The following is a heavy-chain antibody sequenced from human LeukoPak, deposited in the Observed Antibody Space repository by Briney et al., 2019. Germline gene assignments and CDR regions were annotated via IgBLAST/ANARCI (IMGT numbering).Heavy chain of an antibody. V-gene: IGHV3-23*01. J-gene: IGHJ4*02. D-gene: IGHD6-19*01. CDR3: ARGWSYYFDY. CDR1: GFTFSRHA. Sequence: GGSLRLSCAASGFTFSRHAMSWVRLAPGRGLEWVSAISGSDGNTYHADSVKGRFTISRDISKNTLYLQMNSLRAEDTAVYYCARGWSYYFDYWGQGTLVTVSS. CDR2: ISGSDGNT.